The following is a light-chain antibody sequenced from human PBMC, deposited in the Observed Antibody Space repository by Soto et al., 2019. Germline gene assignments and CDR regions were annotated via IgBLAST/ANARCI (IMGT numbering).Light chain of an antibody. J-gene: IGKJ4*01. Sequence: DIVLTQSPGTLSLSPGERATLSCRASQSVSSNYLAWYQQKPGQTPKVLIYRASTRASGIPPRFSGSGSGTEFTLTIDRLQSADFAVYYCQQYDRWPVTFGGGTKVDIK. CDR2: RAS. CDR3: QQYDRWPVT. V-gene: IGKV3-15*01. CDR1: QSVSSN.